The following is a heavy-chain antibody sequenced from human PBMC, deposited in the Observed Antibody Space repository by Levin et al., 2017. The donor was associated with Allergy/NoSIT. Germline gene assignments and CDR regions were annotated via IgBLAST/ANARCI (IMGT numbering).Heavy chain of an antibody. V-gene: IGHV4-59*01. CDR2: IYYSGST. D-gene: IGHD6-19*01. Sequence: PSETLSLTCFVSGGSISSYHWSWIRQPPGKGLEWIGYIYYSGSTNYNPSLKSRVTISVDTSKNQFSLTLNSVTAADTAVYYCARDRVVAGSGTYYDYGMAVWGQGTTVTVSS. J-gene: IGHJ6*02. CDR1: GGSISSYH. CDR3: ARDRVVAGSGTYYDYGMAV.